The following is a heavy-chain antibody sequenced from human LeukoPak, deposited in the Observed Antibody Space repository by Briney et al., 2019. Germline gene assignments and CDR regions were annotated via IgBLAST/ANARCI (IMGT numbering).Heavy chain of an antibody. CDR1: GGSISSYY. J-gene: IGHJ4*02. Sequence: SETLSLTCTVSGGSISSYYWSWIRQPPGKGLEWIGYIYYSGSTNYNPSLKSRVTISVDTSKNQFSLKLSSVTAADTAVYYCAGRTRTKLDYWGQGTLVTVSS. V-gene: IGHV4-59*01. CDR3: AGRTRTKLDY. D-gene: IGHD1-14*01. CDR2: IYYSGST.